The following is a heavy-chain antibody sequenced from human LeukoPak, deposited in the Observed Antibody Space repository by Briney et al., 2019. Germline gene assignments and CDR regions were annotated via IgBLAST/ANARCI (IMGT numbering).Heavy chain of an antibody. CDR1: GYSISSGYY. J-gene: IGHJ4*02. Sequence: SETLSLTCAVSGYSISSGYYWGWIRQPPGKGLEWIGSIYHSGSTYYNPSLKSRVTISVDTSKNQFSLKLSSVTAADTAVYYCARHGSGNYPIELPFDYWGQGTLVTVSS. CDR3: ARHGSGNYPIELPFDY. CDR2: IYHSGST. V-gene: IGHV4-38-2*01. D-gene: IGHD1-26*01.